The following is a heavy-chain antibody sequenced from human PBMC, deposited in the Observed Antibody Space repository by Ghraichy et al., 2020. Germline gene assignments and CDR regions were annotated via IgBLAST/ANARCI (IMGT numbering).Heavy chain of an antibody. CDR1: GFTVSSNY. V-gene: IGHV3-66*02. D-gene: IGHD3-10*01. CDR2: IYSGGST. Sequence: SCAASGFTVSSNYMSWVRQAPGKGLEWVSVIYSGGSTYYADSVKGRFTISRDNSKNTLYLQMNSLRAEDTAVYYCATGAYYFDYWGQGTLVTVSS. CDR3: ATGAYYFDY. J-gene: IGHJ4*02.